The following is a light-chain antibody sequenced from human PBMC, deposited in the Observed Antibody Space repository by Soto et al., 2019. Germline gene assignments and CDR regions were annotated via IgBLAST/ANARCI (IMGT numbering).Light chain of an antibody. J-gene: IGKJ3*01. CDR2: WAS. CDR1: QSVLDSSTNKNY. CDR3: QQSYTTPFT. V-gene: IGKV4-1*01. Sequence: DIVMTQSPDSLGVSLGERATINCKSSQSVLDSSTNKNYLSWYQQKLGQPPKLLIYWASSRESGVPDRFSGSGSGTDFTLTIGSLQAEDVAVYYCQQSYTTPFTFGRGTRVDIK.